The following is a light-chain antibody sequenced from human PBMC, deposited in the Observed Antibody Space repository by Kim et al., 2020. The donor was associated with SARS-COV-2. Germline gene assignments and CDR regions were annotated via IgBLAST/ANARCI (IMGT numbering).Light chain of an antibody. CDR2: DVS. J-gene: IGLJ1*01. V-gene: IGLV2-14*03. CDR3: SSYTSSSTPYV. Sequence: SITISCTGTSSDVGGYNYVSWYQQHPGKAPKPMIYDVSNRPSGVSNRFSGSKSGNTASLTISGLQAEDEADYYCSSYTSSSTPYVFGTGTKVTVL. CDR1: SSDVGGYNY.